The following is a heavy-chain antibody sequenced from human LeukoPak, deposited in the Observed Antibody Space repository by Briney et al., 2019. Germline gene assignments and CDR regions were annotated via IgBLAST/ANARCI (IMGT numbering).Heavy chain of an antibody. Sequence: SVKVSCKASGYTFTSYGISWVRQAPGQGLEWMGGIIPIFGTANYAQKFQGRVTITADESTSTAYMELSSLRSEDTAVYYCARDRGYYDFWSGYSPIYYFDYWGQGTLVTVS. V-gene: IGHV1-69*13. D-gene: IGHD3-3*01. CDR2: IIPIFGTA. CDR3: ARDRGYYDFWSGYSPIYYFDY. J-gene: IGHJ4*02. CDR1: GYTFTSYG.